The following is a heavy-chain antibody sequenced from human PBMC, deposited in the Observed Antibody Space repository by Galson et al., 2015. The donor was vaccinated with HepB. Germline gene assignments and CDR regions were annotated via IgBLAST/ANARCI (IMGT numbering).Heavy chain of an antibody. CDR2: IKQDGSEK. Sequence: SLRLSCAASGFTFSSYWMSWVRQAPGKGLEWVANIKQDGSEKYHVDSVKGRFTISRDNSKNSLDLQMDNLRVEDTALYYCARDTSERLDFWGQGTLVSVSS. V-gene: IGHV3-7*01. CDR1: GFTFSSYW. J-gene: IGHJ4*02. D-gene: IGHD1-1*01. CDR3: ARDTSERLDF.